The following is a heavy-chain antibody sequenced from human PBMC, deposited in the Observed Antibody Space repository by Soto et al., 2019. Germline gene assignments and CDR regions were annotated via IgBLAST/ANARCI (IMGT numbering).Heavy chain of an antibody. J-gene: IGHJ4*01. CDR1: GFTFSRNG. Sequence: QIQLVESGGGVVQPGRSLRLSCTASGFTFSRNGMHWVRQAPGKGLEWVAVISHERRNIYYADSVKGRFTISRDNSTNTQYLQMDSLTAEDTAVYFCAKDRDRIWSFYEWGHGTLVIVSS. CDR2: ISHERRNI. V-gene: IGHV3-30*18. CDR3: AKDRDRIWSFYE. D-gene: IGHD3-16*01.